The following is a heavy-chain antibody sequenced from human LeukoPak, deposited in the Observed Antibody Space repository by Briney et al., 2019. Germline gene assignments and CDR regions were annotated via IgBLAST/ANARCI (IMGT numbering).Heavy chain of an antibody. V-gene: IGHV4-59*01. D-gene: IGHD5-12*01. CDR3: ARHRDIDGMDV. Sequence: SETLSLTCTVSGGSISGYYWDWIRQPPGKGLEWIGYMYNSGITSYNPSLKSRVTMSVDTSKNQFSLKLSSVTAADTAVYYCARHRDIDGMDVWGQGTTVTVSS. CDR1: GGSISGYY. CDR2: MYNSGIT. J-gene: IGHJ6*02.